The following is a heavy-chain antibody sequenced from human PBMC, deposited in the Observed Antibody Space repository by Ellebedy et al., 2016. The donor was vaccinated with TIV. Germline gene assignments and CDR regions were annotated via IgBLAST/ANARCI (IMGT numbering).Heavy chain of an antibody. J-gene: IGHJ4*02. CDR3: ARRYCSSTSCLFDY. Sequence: GGSLRLSXIVSGFTFSSYAMSWVRQAPGKGLYWVSDISNSGGSTHYADSVKGRFTISRDNSKNTLYLQMNSLRAEDTAVYYCARRYCSSTSCLFDYWGQGNMVTVSS. V-gene: IGHV3-23*01. CDR1: GFTFSSYA. CDR2: ISNSGGST. D-gene: IGHD2-2*01.